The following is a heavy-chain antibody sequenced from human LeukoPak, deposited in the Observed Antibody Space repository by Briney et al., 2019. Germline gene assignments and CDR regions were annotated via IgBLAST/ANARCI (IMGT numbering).Heavy chain of an antibody. CDR2: ISSSSSFI. CDR1: GFTFSSYS. CDR3: AKVVSEWSTLSF. Sequence: GGSLRLSCATSGFTFSSYSMNWVRQAPGKGLEWVSSISSSSSFIYYTDSVKGRFTISRDNAKNSLYLQMNSLRAEDTAVYYCAKVVSEWSTLSFWGQGTLVTVSS. D-gene: IGHD2-8*01. V-gene: IGHV3-21*04. J-gene: IGHJ4*02.